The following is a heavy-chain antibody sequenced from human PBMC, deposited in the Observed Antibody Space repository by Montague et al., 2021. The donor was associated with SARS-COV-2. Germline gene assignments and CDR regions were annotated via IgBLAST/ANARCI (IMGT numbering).Heavy chain of an antibody. CDR2: INHSGST. Sequence: SETLSLTCAVYGGSFSGYYWNWIRQPPGKGLEWIGEINHSGSTNYNPSLKSRVTISVDTSKNQFSLKLSSVTAADTAVYYCAVNYGSGSYSTYYYGMDVWGQGTTVTVSS. D-gene: IGHD3-10*01. J-gene: IGHJ6*02. CDR3: AVNYGSGSYSTYYYGMDV. V-gene: IGHV4-34*01. CDR1: GGSFSGYY.